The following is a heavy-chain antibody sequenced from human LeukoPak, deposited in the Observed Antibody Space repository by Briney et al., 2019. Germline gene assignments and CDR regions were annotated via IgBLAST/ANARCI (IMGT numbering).Heavy chain of an antibody. J-gene: IGHJ4*02. D-gene: IGHD5-24*01. V-gene: IGHV3-7*01. Sequence: GGSLRLSCAPSGFTFSDYWMAWVRQAPGKGLEWVANIKQDGSHSYYVDSVRGRFTISRDNAKSSLFLQMNSLRVEDTAVYYCANLWEMGYWGQGTLVTVSS. CDR2: IKQDGSHS. CDR1: GFTFSDYW. CDR3: ANLWEMGY.